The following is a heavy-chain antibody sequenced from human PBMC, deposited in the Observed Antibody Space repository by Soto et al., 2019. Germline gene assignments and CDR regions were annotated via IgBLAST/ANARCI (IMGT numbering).Heavy chain of an antibody. Sequence: QVTLKESGPVLVKPTETLTLTCTVSGFSLSDVRLGVSWIRQPPGKALEWLAHIFSNDERSYTTSLKSRLTISEDNSKSQVVLTMTNVDPVDTATYYCARAGYCSDTSCYERRPDWFDPWGQGTLVTVSS. CDR3: ARAGYCSDTSCYERRPDWFDP. CDR2: IFSNDER. D-gene: IGHD2-2*01. CDR1: GFSLSDVRLG. J-gene: IGHJ5*02. V-gene: IGHV2-26*01.